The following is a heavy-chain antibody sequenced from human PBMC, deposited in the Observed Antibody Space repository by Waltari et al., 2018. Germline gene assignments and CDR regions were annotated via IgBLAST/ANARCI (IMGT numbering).Heavy chain of an antibody. CDR2: INHSGST. J-gene: IGHJ4*02. V-gene: IGHV4-34*01. D-gene: IGHD3-10*01. CDR1: GGSFRGYY. Sequence: QVQLQQWGAGLLKPSETLSLTCAVYGGSFRGYYWSWIRQPPGKGLEWIGEINHSGSTNYNPSLKSRVTISVDTSKNQFSLKLSSVTAADTAVYYCARLPRLTMGYWGQGTLVTVSS. CDR3: ARLPRLTMGY.